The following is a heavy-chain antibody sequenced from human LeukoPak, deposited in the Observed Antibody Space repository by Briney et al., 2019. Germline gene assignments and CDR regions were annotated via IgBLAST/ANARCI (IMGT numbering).Heavy chain of an antibody. V-gene: IGHV4-39*01. CDR3: ARLSSVNYCSGGSCSRGGYDY. J-gene: IGHJ4*02. CDR1: GGSISSSTYY. CDR2: IYYSGRN. D-gene: IGHD2-15*01. Sequence: PSGTLSLTCTVSGGSISSSTYYWGWIRQPPGKALEWIANIYYSGRNAYNPSLKSRVTISVDTSNNHFSLKLTSVTAADTAVYYCARLSSVNYCSGGSCSRGGYDYWGQGTLVTVSS.